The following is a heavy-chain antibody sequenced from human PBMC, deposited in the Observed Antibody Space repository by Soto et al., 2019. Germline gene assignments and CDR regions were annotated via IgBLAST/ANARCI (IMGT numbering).Heavy chain of an antibody. Sequence: APVKLSCKASGYTFTSYAMHWVRQAPGQRLEWMGWINAGNGNTKYSQKFQGRVTITRDTSASTAYMELSSLRSEYTAVYYCARGITLPTPLDYWGQGTLVTVSS. CDR2: INAGNGNT. CDR3: ARGITLPTPLDY. CDR1: GYTFTSYA. V-gene: IGHV1-3*01. J-gene: IGHJ4*02. D-gene: IGHD1-20*01.